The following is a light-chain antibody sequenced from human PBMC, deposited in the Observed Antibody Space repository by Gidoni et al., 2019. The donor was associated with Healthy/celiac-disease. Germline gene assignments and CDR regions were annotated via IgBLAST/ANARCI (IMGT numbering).Light chain of an antibody. CDR2: KAS. CDR1: QSISSW. CDR3: QQYNSYPWT. J-gene: IGKJ1*01. V-gene: IGKV1-5*03. Sequence: DIQITHAPSTLSASVGDRVTITCRASQSISSWLAWYQQKPGKAPKLLIYKASSLESGVPSRFSGSGSGTEVTLTISSLQPDDFATYYCQQYNSYPWTFGQGTKVEIK.